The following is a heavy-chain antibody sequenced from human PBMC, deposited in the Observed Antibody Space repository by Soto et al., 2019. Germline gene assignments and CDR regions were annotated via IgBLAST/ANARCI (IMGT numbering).Heavy chain of an antibody. J-gene: IGHJ4*01. D-gene: IGHD1-26*01. CDR2: TRNKAYSYTT. CDR1: GFTFSDYY. Sequence: GGSLRLSCAASGFTFSDYYMDWVRQVPGKGLEWVGRTRNKAYSYTTEYAASVKGRFSISRDDSKDSIYLQMNSLKTEDTAVYYCARDTGGSYDYWGHGVLVTVSS. CDR3: ARDTGGSYDY. V-gene: IGHV3-72*01.